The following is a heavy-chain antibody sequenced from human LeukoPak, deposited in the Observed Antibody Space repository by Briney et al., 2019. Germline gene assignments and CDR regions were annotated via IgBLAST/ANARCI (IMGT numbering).Heavy chain of an antibody. V-gene: IGHV4-34*01. CDR2: INHSGST. CDR1: GGSFSGYY. Sequence: SETLSLTCAVYGGSFSGYYWSWIRQPPGKGLEWIGEINHSGSTNYNPSLKSRVTISVDTSKNQFSLKLSSVTAADTAVYHCARRLYQLPRIYYFDYWGQGTLVTVSS. CDR3: ARRLYQLPRIYYFDY. D-gene: IGHD2-2*01. J-gene: IGHJ4*02.